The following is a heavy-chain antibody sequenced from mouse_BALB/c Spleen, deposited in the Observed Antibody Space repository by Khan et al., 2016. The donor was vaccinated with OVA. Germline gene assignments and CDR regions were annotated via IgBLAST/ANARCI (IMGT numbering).Heavy chain of an antibody. D-gene: IGHD1-3*01. Sequence: VQRVESGPGLVAPSQSLSITCTVSGFSLTSYGVHWVRQPPGKGLEWLGVIWAGGSTNYYSALMSRLSISKDNSKSQVFLKMNSLQNDDTAMYYFARLEDIWGQGTTLTVSS. CDR3: ARLEDI. J-gene: IGHJ2*01. V-gene: IGHV2-9*02. CDR2: IWAGGST. CDR1: GFSLTSYG.